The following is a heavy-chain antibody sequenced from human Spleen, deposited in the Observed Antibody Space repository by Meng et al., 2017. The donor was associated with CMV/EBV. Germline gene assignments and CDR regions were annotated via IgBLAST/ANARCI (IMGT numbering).Heavy chain of an antibody. Sequence: SLKISCAASGFTFDDFAMHWVRQVPGKGLEWVSNISWISGTRGYADSVKGRFIISRDNAKNSLYLQMVSLRAEDMALYYCAKGKWELLSPFDYWGQGTLVTVSS. CDR3: AKGKWELLSPFDY. J-gene: IGHJ4*02. V-gene: IGHV3-9*03. D-gene: IGHD1-26*01. CDR2: ISWISGTR. CDR1: GFTFDDFA.